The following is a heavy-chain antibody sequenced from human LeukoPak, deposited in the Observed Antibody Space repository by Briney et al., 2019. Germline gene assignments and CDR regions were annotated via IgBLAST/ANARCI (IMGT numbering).Heavy chain of an antibody. CDR2: ASHSGST. J-gene: IGHJ3*02. V-gene: IGHV4-59*01. CDR3: ARDTFHHDNSDYYEDVFDS. CDR1: GGSINNYY. Sequence: PSETLSLTCTVSGGSINNYYWSWIRQPPGKGLEWIGYASHSGSTNSSPSLKSRVSISVDTSKNQISLKLSSVTAADTAVYYCARDTFHHDNSDYYEDVFDSWGQGTMVTVSS. D-gene: IGHD3-22*01.